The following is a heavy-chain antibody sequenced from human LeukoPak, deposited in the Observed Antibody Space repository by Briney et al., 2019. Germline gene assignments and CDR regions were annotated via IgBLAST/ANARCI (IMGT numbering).Heavy chain of an antibody. D-gene: IGHD2-21*02. CDR2: INHSGST. CDR1: GGSFSGYY. Sequence: SETLSLTYAVYGGSFSGYYWSWIRQPPGKGLEWIGEINHSGSTNYNPSLKSRVTKSVDTSKNQFSLKLSSVTAADTAVYYCARLTLQYYFDYWGQGTLVTVSS. V-gene: IGHV4-34*01. CDR3: ARLTLQYYFDY. J-gene: IGHJ4*02.